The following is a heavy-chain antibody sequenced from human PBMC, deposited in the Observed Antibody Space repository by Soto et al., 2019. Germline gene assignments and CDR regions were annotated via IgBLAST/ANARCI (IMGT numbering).Heavy chain of an antibody. V-gene: IGHV1-69*01. Sequence: QVQLVQSGAEVKKPGSSVKVTCKASGGTFGSYAISWVRQAPGQGLEWMGGIIPIFGTANYAQKFQGRVTITADESTSTAYMELSILRSEDTAVYYCASELDSSGSGNWFDPWGQGTLVTVSS. CDR2: IIPIFGTA. J-gene: IGHJ5*02. D-gene: IGHD3-22*01. CDR1: GGTFGSYA. CDR3: ASELDSSGSGNWFDP.